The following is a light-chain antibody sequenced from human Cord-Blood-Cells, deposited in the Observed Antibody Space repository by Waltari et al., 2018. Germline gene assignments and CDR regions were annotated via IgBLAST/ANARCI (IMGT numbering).Light chain of an antibody. V-gene: IGKV3-15*01. CDR1: QSVSSN. CDR3: QQYNNWCT. Sequence: IVMTQSPATLSVSPGERATLSCRASQSVSSNLAWYQQKPGQAPRLLIYGASTRATGIPARFSGSGSGTEFTLTISSLQSEDFAVYYCQQYNNWCTFGKGTKVEIK. J-gene: IGKJ1*01. CDR2: GAS.